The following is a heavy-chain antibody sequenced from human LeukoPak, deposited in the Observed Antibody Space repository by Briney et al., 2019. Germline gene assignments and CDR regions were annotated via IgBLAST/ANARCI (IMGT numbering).Heavy chain of an antibody. J-gene: IGHJ4*02. CDR1: GFNFSGYA. V-gene: IGHV3-23*01. D-gene: IGHD3-22*01. CDR3: AKDISGSSGYYSLFDY. CDR2: ISSTGAST. Sequence: GGSLRLTCVASGFNFSGYAMSWVRQAPGKGLEWVSSISSTGASTYYADSVKGRFTISRDHSKNTLFLQINSLRDEDTAVYYCAKDISGSSGYYSLFDYWGQGTLVTVSS.